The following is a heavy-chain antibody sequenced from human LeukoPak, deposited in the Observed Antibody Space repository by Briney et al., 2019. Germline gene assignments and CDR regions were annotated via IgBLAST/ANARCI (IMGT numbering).Heavy chain of an antibody. CDR1: GYTFTSYG. CDR3: ARDVYCSSTTCSYYFDY. V-gene: IGHV1-69*13. Sequence: SVKVSCKASGYTFTSYGISWVRQAPGQGLEWMGGIIPIFGTANYAQKFQGRVTITADESTSTAYMELSSLRSEDTAVYYCARDVYCSSTTCSYYFDYWGQGTLVTVSA. CDR2: IIPIFGTA. D-gene: IGHD2-2*01. J-gene: IGHJ4*02.